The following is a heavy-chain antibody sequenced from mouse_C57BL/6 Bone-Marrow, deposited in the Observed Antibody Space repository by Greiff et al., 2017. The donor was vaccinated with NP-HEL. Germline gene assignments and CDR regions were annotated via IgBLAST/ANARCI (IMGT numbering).Heavy chain of an antibody. D-gene: IGHD1-1*01. Sequence: VQLQQSGPELVKPGASVKMSCKASGYTFTDYYMHWVKQSHGKSLEWIGDIYPKNGGNGYNQKFKGKGKLTVDKSSSTAYMQLRSLTSVDSAVYYCSSGITTVLATCYFDYWGQGTTLTVSS. CDR1: GYTFTDYY. CDR2: IYPKNGGN. CDR3: SSGITTVLATCYFDY. J-gene: IGHJ2*01. V-gene: IGHV1-34*01.